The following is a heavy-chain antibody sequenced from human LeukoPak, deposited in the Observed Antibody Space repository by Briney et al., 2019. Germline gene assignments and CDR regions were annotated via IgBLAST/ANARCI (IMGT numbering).Heavy chain of an antibody. CDR3: ARAMDYYDSSGSSHDGFDI. J-gene: IGHJ3*02. Sequence: GGSLRLSCAASGFTFSSYGMHWVRQAPGKGLEWVALIWYDGSNKYYADSVKGRFTISRDNSKNTLYLQMNSLRAEDTAVYCCARAMDYYDSSGSSHDGFDIWGQGTLVTVSS. CDR2: IWYDGSNK. CDR1: GFTFSSYG. D-gene: IGHD3-22*01. V-gene: IGHV3-33*01.